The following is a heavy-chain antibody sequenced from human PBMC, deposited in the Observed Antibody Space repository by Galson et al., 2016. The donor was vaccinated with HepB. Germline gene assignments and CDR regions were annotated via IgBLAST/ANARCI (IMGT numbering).Heavy chain of an antibody. J-gene: IGHJ4*02. CDR2: VSSGGDNT. D-gene: IGHD2-2*01. CDR1: GFTFSNYH. V-gene: IGHV3-23*01. CDR3: AKDHGYCSSTRGGGYNMGALDY. Sequence: SLRLSCAASGFTFSNYHMNWLRQPQGKGLEWVSFVSSGGDNTDYTDAVRGRFTVSRDNAKDTLYLQMDNLRAEDTATYYCAKDHGYCSSTRGGGYNMGALDYWGQGTLVTASS.